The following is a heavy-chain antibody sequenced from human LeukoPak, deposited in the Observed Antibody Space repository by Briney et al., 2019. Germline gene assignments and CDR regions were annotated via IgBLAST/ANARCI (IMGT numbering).Heavy chain of an antibody. CDR3: AKVAARYGDYYFDY. CDR2: INVGNGNT. J-gene: IGHJ4*02. CDR1: GHTFTSYA. Sequence: ASVKVSCKASGHTFTSYAMHWVRQAPGQRLEWMGWINVGNGNTKYSQEFQDRVTITGDTSAITVYMELSSLRSEDMAVYYCAKVAARYGDYYFDYWGQGTLVTVSS. V-gene: IGHV1-3*03. D-gene: IGHD4-17*01.